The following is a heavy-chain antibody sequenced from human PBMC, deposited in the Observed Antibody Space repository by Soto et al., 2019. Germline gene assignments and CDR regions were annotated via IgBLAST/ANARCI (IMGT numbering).Heavy chain of an antibody. CDR2: ISAYDGYT. V-gene: IGHV1-18*01. CDR1: GYTFTSYG. CDR3: ARHSPLKDYYYDSSGYHMRY. Sequence: GASVKVSCKASGYTFTSYGINWVRQAPGQGLEWLGWISAYDGYTNYAQILQGRVSMTTDTSTKTAYMELRSLRSDDTAMYYCARHSPLKDYYYDSSGYHMRYWG. D-gene: IGHD3-22*01. J-gene: IGHJ4*01.